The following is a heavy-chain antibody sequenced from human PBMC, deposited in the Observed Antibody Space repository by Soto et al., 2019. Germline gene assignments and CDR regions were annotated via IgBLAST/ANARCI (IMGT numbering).Heavy chain of an antibody. CDR3: ARDRWNYGPYYYYMDV. CDR2: IIPILGIA. Sequence: SVKVSCKASGGTFSSYTISWVRPAPGQGLEWMGRIIPILGIANYAQKFQGRVTITADKSTSTAYMELSSLRSEDTAVYYCARDRWNYGPYYYYMDVWGKGTTVTVSS. V-gene: IGHV1-69*04. D-gene: IGHD1-7*01. CDR1: GGTFSSYT. J-gene: IGHJ6*03.